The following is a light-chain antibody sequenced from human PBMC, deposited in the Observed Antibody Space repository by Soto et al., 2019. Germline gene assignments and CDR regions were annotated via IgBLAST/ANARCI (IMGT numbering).Light chain of an antibody. J-gene: IGLJ2*01. Sequence: QSALTQPASVSGSPGQSITISCTGTSSDVGGYNYVSWYQQHPGKAPKLIIYDVSNRPSGVSNRFSGSKSGNTASLTISGLQAEDEDEYYSSSYTSSSTLVFGGGTKLTVL. CDR2: DVS. CDR3: SSYTSSSTLV. CDR1: SSDVGGYNY. V-gene: IGLV2-14*03.